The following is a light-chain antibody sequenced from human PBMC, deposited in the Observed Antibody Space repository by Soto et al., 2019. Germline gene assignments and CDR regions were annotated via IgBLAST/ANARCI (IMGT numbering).Light chain of an antibody. CDR1: QSISSW. Sequence: DIQMTQSPSTLSASEGDRVTITCRASQSISSWLAWYQQKPGKAPKLLIYDASSLESGVPSRFSGSGSGTEFTLTISSLQPDDFATYYCQQYNSFTWTFGQGTKVDI. CDR3: QQYNSFTWT. J-gene: IGKJ1*01. CDR2: DAS. V-gene: IGKV1-5*01.